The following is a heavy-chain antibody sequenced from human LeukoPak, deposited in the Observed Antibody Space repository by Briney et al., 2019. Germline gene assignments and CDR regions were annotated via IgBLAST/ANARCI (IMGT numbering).Heavy chain of an antibody. J-gene: IGHJ4*02. CDR1: GFTFSSYS. D-gene: IGHD3-16*02. Sequence: KPGGSLTLSCAASGFTFSSYSMNWVRQAPGKGLEWVSSISSSSSYIYYADSVKGRFTISRDNAKNSLYLQMNSLRAEDTAVYYCARGFFDYVWGSYRSISFDYWGQGTLVTVSS. CDR2: ISSSSSYI. V-gene: IGHV3-21*01. CDR3: ARGFFDYVWGSYRSISFDY.